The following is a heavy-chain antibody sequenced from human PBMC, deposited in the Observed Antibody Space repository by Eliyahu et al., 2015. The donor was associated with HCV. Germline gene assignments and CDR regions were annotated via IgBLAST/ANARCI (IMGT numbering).Heavy chain of an antibody. CDR2: IYYSGXT. V-gene: IGHV4-59*01. CDR1: GXSXSSYY. Sequence: QVQLQESGPGLVKPSETLSLTCXVSGXSXSSYYWSCIRQPPGKGLEWIWYIYYSGXTNYNPSLKSRVTISVDTSKNQFSLKLSSVTAADTAVYYCASSYDILTGYSLPLDYWGQGTLVTVSS. D-gene: IGHD3-9*01. CDR3: ASSYDILTGYSLPLDY. J-gene: IGHJ4*02.